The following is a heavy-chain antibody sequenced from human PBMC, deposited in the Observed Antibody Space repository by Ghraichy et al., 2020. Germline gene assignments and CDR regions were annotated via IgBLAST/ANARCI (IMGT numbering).Heavy chain of an antibody. CDR3: AKGRGYNNDGALDY. J-gene: IGHJ4*02. CDR1: GLTFDDYT. Sequence: GGSLRLSCAASGLTFDDYTLHWVRQAPGKGLEWVAVISWDGGSKYYVDSLKGRFTTSRDNSKSSLYLQMNSLTTEDTALYFCAKGRGYNNDGALDYWGQGPLATVPS. V-gene: IGHV3-43*01. CDR2: ISWDGGSK. D-gene: IGHD5-18*01.